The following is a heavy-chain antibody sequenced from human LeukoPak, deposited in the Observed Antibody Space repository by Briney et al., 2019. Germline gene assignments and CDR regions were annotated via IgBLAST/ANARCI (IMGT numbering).Heavy chain of an antibody. CDR3: ARSNNGGWGYCDY. CDR2: ISNDGNNK. CDR1: GFIFSSYD. D-gene: IGHD3-16*01. Sequence: GGSLRLSCAASGFIFSSYDMYWVRHAPGKGLEWVGVISNDGNNKQYADSVKGRFTISRDNSKNTLYVQMSSLRAEDTAVYYCARSNNGGWGYCDYWGQGSLVTVSS. J-gene: IGHJ4*02. V-gene: IGHV3-33*05.